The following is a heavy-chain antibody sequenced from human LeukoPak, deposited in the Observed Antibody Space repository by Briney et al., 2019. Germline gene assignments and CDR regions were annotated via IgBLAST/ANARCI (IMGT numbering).Heavy chain of an antibody. J-gene: IGHJ4*02. CDR1: GFTFDDYA. D-gene: IGHD1-26*01. CDR3: AKDSGSYYFVY. Sequence: GGSLRLSCAASGFTFDDYAMHWVRQAPGKGLEWVSGISWNSGSIGYADSVKGRFTISRDNAKNSLYLQMNSLRVEDMALYYCAKDSGSYYFVYWGQGTLVTVSS. V-gene: IGHV3-9*03. CDR2: ISWNSGSI.